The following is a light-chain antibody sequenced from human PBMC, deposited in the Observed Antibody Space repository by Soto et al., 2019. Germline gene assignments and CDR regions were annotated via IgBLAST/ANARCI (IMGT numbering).Light chain of an antibody. Sequence: EMVLPQSPGTLSLSPGERATLSCRASQSVSSSYLAWYQQKPGQAPRLLIYGASSRATGIPDGFSGSGSGTDFTLTISGLEPEDFAVYYCQQYGSSPPYTCGQGTKLEIK. V-gene: IGKV3-20*01. CDR1: QSVSSSY. CDR2: GAS. CDR3: QQYGSSPPYT. J-gene: IGKJ2*01.